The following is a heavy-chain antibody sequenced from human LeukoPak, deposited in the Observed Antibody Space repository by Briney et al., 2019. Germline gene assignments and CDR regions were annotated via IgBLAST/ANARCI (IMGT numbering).Heavy chain of an antibody. CDR3: ARVTSGAIQLGFDY. Sequence: ASVKVSCKASGYTFTSYYMHWVRQAPGQGLEWMGIINPSGGRPNYAQKFQGRVTMTRDTSTSTVYMELSSLRSEDTAVYYCARVTSGAIQLGFDYWGQGTLVTVSS. CDR1: GYTFTSYY. D-gene: IGHD1-26*01. V-gene: IGHV1-46*01. J-gene: IGHJ4*02. CDR2: INPSGGRP.